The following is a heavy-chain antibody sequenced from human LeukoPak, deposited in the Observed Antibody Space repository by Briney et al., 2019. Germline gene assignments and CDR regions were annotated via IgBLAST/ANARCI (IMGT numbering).Heavy chain of an antibody. CDR2: ISGGGTST. J-gene: IGHJ4*02. CDR1: GFTFSSYA. D-gene: IGHD3-22*01. Sequence: GGSLRLSCAASGFTFSSYAMSWVRQAPGKGLEWLSAISGGGTSTYYADSVKGRFTISRDNSKNTLYLQMNSLRAEDTAVYYCAKFLAGYYYDSSGYYDYWGQGTLVTVSS. CDR3: AKFLAGYYYDSSGYYDY. V-gene: IGHV3-23*01.